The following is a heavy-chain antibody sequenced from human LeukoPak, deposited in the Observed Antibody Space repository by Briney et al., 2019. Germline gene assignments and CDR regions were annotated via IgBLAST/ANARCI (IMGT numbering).Heavy chain of an antibody. D-gene: IGHD5-18*01. CDR1: GFTFSSYG. CDR2: MRHDGSIK. J-gene: IGHJ6*03. CDR3: ARDHKGYSYGYRRGYSDYYYMDV. V-gene: IGHV3-30*02. Sequence: GGSLRLSRAASGFTFSSYGMHWVRQAPDKGPEWVAFMRHDGSIKYYVDSVKGRFTISRDNSKNTLYLQMNSLRAEDTAVYYCARDHKGYSYGYRRGYSDYYYMDVWGKGTTVTVSS.